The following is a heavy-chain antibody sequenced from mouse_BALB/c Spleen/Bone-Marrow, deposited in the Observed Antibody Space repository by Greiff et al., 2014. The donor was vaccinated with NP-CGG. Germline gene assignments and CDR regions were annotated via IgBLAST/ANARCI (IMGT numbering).Heavy chain of an antibody. CDR1: GFSLTTYG. Sequence: QVQLKQSGPGLVAPSQSLSITCTVSGFSLTTYGVHWVRQPPGKGLEWLVVMWTDGSTIYNSALKSRLSISKDNSKSQVFLKMNSLQTDDTAMYYCVRNLGGNFSPYAMDYRGQGTSVTVSS. D-gene: IGHD2-1*01. V-gene: IGHV2-6*02. CDR3: VRNLGGNFSPYAMDY. CDR2: MWTDGST. J-gene: IGHJ4*01.